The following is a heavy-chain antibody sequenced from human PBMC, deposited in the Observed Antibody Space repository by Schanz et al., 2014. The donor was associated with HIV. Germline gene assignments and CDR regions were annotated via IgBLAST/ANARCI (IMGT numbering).Heavy chain of an antibody. D-gene: IGHD2-15*01. J-gene: IGHJ4*02. CDR2: ISYDGSNK. V-gene: IGHV3-30-3*01. Sequence: QVQLVESGGGVVQPGRSLRLSCAASGFTFSSYAMHWVRQAPGKGLEWVAVISYDGSNKYYADSVKGRVTMSRDNSKNTLNLQMHSLRVEDTAVYYCAKDLGAGGGSCFDSWGQGTLVTVST. CDR1: GFTFSSYA. CDR3: AKDLGAGGGSCFDS.